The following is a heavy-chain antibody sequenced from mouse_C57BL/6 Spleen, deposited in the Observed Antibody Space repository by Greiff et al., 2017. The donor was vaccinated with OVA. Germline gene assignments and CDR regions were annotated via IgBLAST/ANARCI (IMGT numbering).Heavy chain of an antibody. CDR2: ISDGGSYT. J-gene: IGHJ1*03. Sequence: EVQLQESGGGLVKPGGSLKLSCAASGFTFTSYAMSWVRQTPEKRLEWVATISDGGSYTYYPDNVTGRYTISKDNAKNNPYQQKSHLKSEDTAMYYGSRSSDDGNFRWYFDVWGTGTTVTVAS. CDR3: SRSSDDGNFRWYFDV. D-gene: IGHD2-3*01. CDR1: GFTFTSYA. V-gene: IGHV5-4*01.